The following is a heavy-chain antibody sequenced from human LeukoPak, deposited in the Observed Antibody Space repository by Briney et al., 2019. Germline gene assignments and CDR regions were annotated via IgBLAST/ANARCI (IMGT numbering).Heavy chain of an antibody. Sequence: SETLSLTCTVSGGSISSYYWSWIRQPPGKGLEWIGYIYYNGSTNYNPSLKSRVTISVDTSKNQFSLKLSSVTAADTAVYYCARGVGLTQGGAFDFWGQGTLVTVSS. CDR1: GGSISSYY. J-gene: IGHJ4*02. D-gene: IGHD3-16*01. V-gene: IGHV4-59*08. CDR3: ARGVGLTQGGAFDF. CDR2: IYYNGST.